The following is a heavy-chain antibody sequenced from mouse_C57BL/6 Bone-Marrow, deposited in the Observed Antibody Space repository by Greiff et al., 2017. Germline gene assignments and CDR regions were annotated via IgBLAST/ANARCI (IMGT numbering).Heavy chain of an antibody. CDR1: GFAFTDYY. CDR2: INPNNGGT. V-gene: IGHV1-26*01. CDR3: ARDGKDTVEY. Sequence: EVQLQQSGPDLVKPGASVKISCTASGFAFTDYYMYWVHQSPGKSLEWIGDINPNNGGTSYPHKFKGKATLTVDKSSSTVYMELRSLTSEDSAVYYCARDGKDTVEYWGQGTSVTVSS. J-gene: IGHJ4*01. D-gene: IGHD2-1*01.